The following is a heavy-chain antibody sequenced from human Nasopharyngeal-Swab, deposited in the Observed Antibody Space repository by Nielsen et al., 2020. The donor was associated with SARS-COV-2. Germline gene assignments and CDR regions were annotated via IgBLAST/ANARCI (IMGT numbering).Heavy chain of an antibody. CDR3: TKGDSPVETALGDPRKDAFDL. V-gene: IGHV3-9*01. CDR2: ITWNSGTI. CDR1: GFTFDDYS. J-gene: IGHJ3*01. D-gene: IGHD5-18*01. Sequence: LKISCVASGFTFDDYSMNWVRQVPGKGLEWVSGITWNSGTIGYADLVKGRFTISRDNAKNSVYLQMNSLRPEDTALYFCTKGDSPVETALGDPRKDAFDLWGQGTMVTVSS.